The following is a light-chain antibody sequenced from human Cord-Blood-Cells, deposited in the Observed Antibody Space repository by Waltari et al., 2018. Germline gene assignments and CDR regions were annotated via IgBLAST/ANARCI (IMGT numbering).Light chain of an antibody. CDR1: QSISSW. CDR2: KPS. V-gene: IGKV1-5*03. J-gene: IGKJ5*01. CDR3: QQYNSYRSIT. Sequence: DIQMTQSPSTLSASLADRVTIPCRASQSISSWLAWYQQKPGKAPKLLIYKPSSLESGVPSRFSGSGSGTEFTLTISSLQPDEFATYYCQQYNSYRSITFGQGTRLEIK.